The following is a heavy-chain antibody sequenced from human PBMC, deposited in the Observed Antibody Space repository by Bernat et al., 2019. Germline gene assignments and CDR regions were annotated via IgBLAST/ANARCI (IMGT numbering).Heavy chain of an antibody. V-gene: IGHV3-53*01. CDR1: GFTVSTNY. J-gene: IGHJ3*02. Sequence: EMQLVESGGGLVQPGGSLRLSCAASGFTVSTNYMNWVRQAPGKGLEWVSVMYGDGRAFYADSVKGRFTISRDNAKNTLYLQMNNLRAEDTAVYYCASTYDSTGYYYGDAFDIWAKGQWSPSL. CDR3: ASTYDSTGYYYGDAFDI. D-gene: IGHD3-22*01. CDR2: MYGDGRA.